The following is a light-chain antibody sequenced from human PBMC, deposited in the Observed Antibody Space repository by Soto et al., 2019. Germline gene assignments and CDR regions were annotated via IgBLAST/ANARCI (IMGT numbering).Light chain of an antibody. CDR1: QSRNSN. CDR3: HDYNTRPWT. Sequence: ETVLTQSPATLSVSPGERVTLSCRASQSRNSNLAWYQQKLGQAPRVLIYSASTRATGVPARFSGSGSGTEFILTITSLQSEDFGLYYCHDYNTRPWTFGQGTRVEIK. CDR2: SAS. J-gene: IGKJ1*01. V-gene: IGKV3-15*01.